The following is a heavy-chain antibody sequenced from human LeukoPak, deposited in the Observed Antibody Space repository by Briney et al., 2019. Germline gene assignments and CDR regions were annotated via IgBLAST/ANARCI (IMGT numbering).Heavy chain of an antibody. J-gene: IGHJ5*02. V-gene: IGHV4-39*01. Sequence: SETLSLTCTLCVGSISSSSYYWGWIRQPPGKGLEWIGSIYYSGSIYYNPSLKSRVTISVDTSKNQFSLKLSSVTAADTAVYYCARRRPLGWLDPWGQGTLVTVSS. CDR2: IYYSGSI. D-gene: IGHD1-1*01. CDR3: ARRRPLGWLDP. CDR1: VGSISSSSYY.